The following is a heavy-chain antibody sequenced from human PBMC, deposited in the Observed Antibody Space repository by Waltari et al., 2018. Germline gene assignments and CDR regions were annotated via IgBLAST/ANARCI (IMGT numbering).Heavy chain of an antibody. CDR2: MQYRGST. D-gene: IGHD4-17*01. V-gene: IGHV4-39*01. Sequence: QLQLQESGPGLVKPSETLSLTCTVSGGSISTNYNWCWIRQPPGKGLEWMGNMQYRGSTFYNPSLKSRVTRSLDTSKNQFSLRLSSVGAADTAVYFCGRIAFGDDGGYFQHWGQGTLVTVSS. CDR3: GRIAFGDDGGYFQH. J-gene: IGHJ1*01. CDR1: GGSISTNYN.